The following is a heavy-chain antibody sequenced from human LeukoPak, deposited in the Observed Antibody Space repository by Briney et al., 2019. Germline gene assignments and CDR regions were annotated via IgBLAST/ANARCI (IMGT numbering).Heavy chain of an antibody. Sequence: QTSETLSLTCAVYGGSFSGYYWSWIRQPPGKGLEWIGEINHSGSTNYNPSLKSRVTISVDTSKNQFSLKLSSVTAADTAVYYCAREGVNSSSFEDWGQGTLVTVSS. CDR1: GGSFSGYY. CDR2: INHSGST. J-gene: IGHJ4*02. V-gene: IGHV4-34*01. CDR3: AREGVNSSSFED. D-gene: IGHD6-13*01.